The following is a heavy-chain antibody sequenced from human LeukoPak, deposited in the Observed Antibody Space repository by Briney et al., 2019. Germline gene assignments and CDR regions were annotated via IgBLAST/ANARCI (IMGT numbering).Heavy chain of an antibody. V-gene: IGHV1-8*01. CDR1: GYTFTSYD. D-gene: IGHD6-19*01. J-gene: IGHJ4*02. CDR2: MNPNSGNT. Sequence: ASVKVSCKASGYTFTSYDINWVRQATGQGLEWMGWMNPNSGNTGYAQKFQGRVTMTRNTSISTAYMELSSLRSEDTAVYYCARQGSDSSGWYADFDYWGQGTLVTVSS. CDR3: ARQGSDSSGWYADFDY.